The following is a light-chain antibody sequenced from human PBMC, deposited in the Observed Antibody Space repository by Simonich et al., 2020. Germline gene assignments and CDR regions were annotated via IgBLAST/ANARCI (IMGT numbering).Light chain of an antibody. V-gene: IGLV2-14*01. CDR3: SSYTSSSTYVV. J-gene: IGLJ2*01. CDR1: SSAVGGYNY. CDR2: DVS. Sequence: QFALTHPPPVLGPPEKSTPIPSTGPSSAVGGYNYVSWYQQHPGKAPKPMIYDVSKRPSGVSNRFSGSKSGNTASLTISGLQAEDEADYYCSSYTSSSTYVVFGGGTKLTVL.